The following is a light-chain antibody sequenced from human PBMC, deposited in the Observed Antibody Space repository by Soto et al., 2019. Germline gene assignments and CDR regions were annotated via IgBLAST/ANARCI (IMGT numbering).Light chain of an antibody. CDR2: GAS. Sequence: EIVLTQSPGTLSLSPGERATLSCRASQSVSSSYLAWYQQKPGQAPRLLIYGASSRATGIADRFSGSGSGTDFTLIISRLEPEDFAVYYCQQYGSSPRTFGQGTKLEIK. CDR3: QQYGSSPRT. CDR1: QSVSSSY. J-gene: IGKJ2*01. V-gene: IGKV3-20*01.